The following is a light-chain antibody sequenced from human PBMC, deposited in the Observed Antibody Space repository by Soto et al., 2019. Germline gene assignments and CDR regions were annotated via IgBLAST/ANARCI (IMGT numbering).Light chain of an antibody. V-gene: IGKV1-5*03. Sequence: DIQLTNSPSTLSASVAFRLTITCRASQSISSWLAWYQQKPGKAPKLLIYKASSLESGVPSRFSGSGSGTDFTLTISSLQPEDFATYYCQQATSFPRTFGQGTKVDIK. CDR1: QSISSW. CDR2: KAS. CDR3: QQATSFPRT. J-gene: IGKJ1*01.